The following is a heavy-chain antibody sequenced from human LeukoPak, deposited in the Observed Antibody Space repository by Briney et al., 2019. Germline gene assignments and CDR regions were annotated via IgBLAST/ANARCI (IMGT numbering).Heavy chain of an antibody. CDR1: GFAFSNYA. CDR2: ISGFNT. D-gene: IGHD2-8*01. Sequence: KPGGSLRLPCTTSGFAFSNYAMNWVRQAPGKGPEWVSGISGFNTYYADSVKGRFTIFRDNSKNVLYLQMDRLRAEDTAVYSCAKDVCTSPRCLLYFDSWGQGTLVTVSS. CDR3: AKDVCTSPRCLLYFDS. J-gene: IGHJ4*02. V-gene: IGHV3-23*01.